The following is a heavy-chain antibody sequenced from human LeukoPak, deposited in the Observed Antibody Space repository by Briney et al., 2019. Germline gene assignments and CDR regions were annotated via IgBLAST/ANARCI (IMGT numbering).Heavy chain of an antibody. CDR2: IWYDGSNK. CDR3: ARAGAGLDLGMGYYYYGMDV. Sequence: PGRSLRLSCAASGFTFSSYGMHWVRQAPGKGLEWVAVIWYDGSNKYYADSVKGRFTISRDNSKNTLYLQMNSLRAEDTAVYYCARAGAGLDLGMGYYYYGMDVWGQGTTVTVSS. D-gene: IGHD1-7*01. V-gene: IGHV3-33*01. CDR1: GFTFSSYG. J-gene: IGHJ6*02.